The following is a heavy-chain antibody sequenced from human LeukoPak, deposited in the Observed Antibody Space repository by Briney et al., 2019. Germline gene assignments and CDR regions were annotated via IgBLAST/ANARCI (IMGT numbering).Heavy chain of an antibody. J-gene: IGHJ4*02. V-gene: IGHV4-30-4*01. CDR1: GGSISSDDYC. CDR2: IFHSGTT. CDR3: ARVAGDYGDFFDY. D-gene: IGHD4-17*01. Sequence: SETLSLTCTVSGGSISSDDYCWSWIRIRQPPSKGLEWIGYIFHSGTTYYNPSLESRVAISVETSKNHFSLSLTSVTAADTAMYYCARVAGDYGDFFDYWGQGTLVTVSS.